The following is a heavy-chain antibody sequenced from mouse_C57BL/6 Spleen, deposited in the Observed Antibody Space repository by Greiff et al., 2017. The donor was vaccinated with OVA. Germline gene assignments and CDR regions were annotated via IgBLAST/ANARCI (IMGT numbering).Heavy chain of an antibody. V-gene: IGHV6-6*01. J-gene: IGHJ2*01. CDR2: IRNKANNHAT. D-gene: IGHD2-2*01. Sequence: EVKLVASGGGLVQPGGSMKLSCAASGFTFSDAWMDWVRQSPEKGLEWVAEIRNKANNHATYYAESVKGWFTISRDDSKSSVYLQVNSLGAEDTGIYYSTGGGYLLDCWGQGTTRTVSS. CDR3: TGGGYLLDC. CDR1: GFTFSDAW.